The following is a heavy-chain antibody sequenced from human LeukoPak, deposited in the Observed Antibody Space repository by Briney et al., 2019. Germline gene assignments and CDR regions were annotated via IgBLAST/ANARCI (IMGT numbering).Heavy chain of an antibody. CDR3: ARTYLGYYDSSGYAYYFDY. V-gene: IGHV4-61*01. Sequence: PSETLSLTCTVSGGSISSSSYYWSWIRQPPGKGLEWIGYIYDSGNTNYNPSLKSRVTISVDTSKNQFSLKLSSVTAADTAVYYCARTYLGYYDSSGYAYYFDYWGQGTLVPVSS. CDR2: IYDSGNT. CDR1: GGSISSSSYY. D-gene: IGHD3-22*01. J-gene: IGHJ4*02.